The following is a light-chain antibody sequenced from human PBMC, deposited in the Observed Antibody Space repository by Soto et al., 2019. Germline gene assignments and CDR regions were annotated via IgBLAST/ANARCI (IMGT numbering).Light chain of an antibody. V-gene: IGLV1-44*01. CDR3: AAWEDSLNGRV. CDR1: HSNIGRNS. CDR2: SSN. J-gene: IGLJ3*02. Sequence: QSVLTQPPSASGTPGQRVTIPCSGTHSNIGRNSVNWYLQLPGTAPRLLIFSSNQRPLGVPDRFSGSRSGTSASLAITGLRSEDDAYYYCAAWEDSLNGRVFGGGTKLTVL.